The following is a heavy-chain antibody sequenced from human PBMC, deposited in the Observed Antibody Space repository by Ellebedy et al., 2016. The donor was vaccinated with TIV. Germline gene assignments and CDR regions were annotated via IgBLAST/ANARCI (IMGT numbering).Heavy chain of an antibody. CDR3: ATEIPVAARIEF. Sequence: MPSETLSLTCSVSGGSINSRGYSWDWIRQPPGKGLAWIGSISDSGSTFYNPSLKSRVRISVETSKNQFSLKLRSVTAADTAVYYCATEIPVAARIEFWGQGALVTVSS. CDR1: GGSINSRGYS. D-gene: IGHD6-19*01. V-gene: IGHV4-39*02. J-gene: IGHJ4*02. CDR2: ISDSGST.